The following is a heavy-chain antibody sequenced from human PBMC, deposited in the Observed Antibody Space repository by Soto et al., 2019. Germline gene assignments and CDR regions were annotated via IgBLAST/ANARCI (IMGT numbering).Heavy chain of an antibody. D-gene: IGHD4-17*01. J-gene: IGHJ4*02. Sequence: EVQLVESGGGLVQPGGSLKLSCAVSGFTFSGSAMHWVRQASGKGLEWVGRIRSKSNSYATAYAASVKGRFTISRDDSKNTAYLQMNSLKTEDTAVYYCKRGYGDYVRDYWGQGTLVTVSS. CDR3: KRGYGDYVRDY. V-gene: IGHV3-73*01. CDR2: IRSKSNSYAT. CDR1: GFTFSGSA.